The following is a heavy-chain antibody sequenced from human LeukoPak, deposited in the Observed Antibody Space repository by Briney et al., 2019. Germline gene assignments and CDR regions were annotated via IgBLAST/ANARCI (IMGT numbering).Heavy chain of an antibody. J-gene: IGHJ3*02. CDR2: ISWNSGRI. V-gene: IGHV3-9*01. D-gene: IGHD3-22*01. Sequence: AGGSLRLSCAASGFTFDDYSMHWVRQAPGKGLEWVSGISWNSGRIGYADSVKGRFTISRDNAKNSLYLQMNSLRAEDTAVYYCARDSSSGYYPIWGQGTMVTVSS. CDR1: GFTFDDYS. CDR3: ARDSSSGYYPI.